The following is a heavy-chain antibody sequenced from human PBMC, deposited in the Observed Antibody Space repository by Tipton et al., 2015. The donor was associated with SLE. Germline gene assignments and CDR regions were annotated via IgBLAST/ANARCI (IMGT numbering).Heavy chain of an antibody. D-gene: IGHD3-3*01. CDR2: IYYSGST. CDR3: ARVLGVVKSYYMDV. J-gene: IGHJ6*03. V-gene: IGHV4-38-2*02. Sequence: TLSLTCSVSGHSISSGFYWGWIRQSPGKGLEWIGSIYYSGSTYYNPSLKSRVTISLDTSKNQFSLRLSSVTAADTAVYYCARVLGVVKSYYMDVWGKGTTVTVSS. CDR1: GHSISSGFY.